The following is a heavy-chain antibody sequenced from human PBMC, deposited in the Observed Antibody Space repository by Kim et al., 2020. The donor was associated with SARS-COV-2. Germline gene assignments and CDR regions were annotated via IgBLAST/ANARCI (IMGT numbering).Heavy chain of an antibody. Sequence: GGSLRLSCAASGFTFSNYAMTWVRQAPGKGLEWVSTISGSGGSTYYADSVKGRFTISRDNSKNTLYLQMSSLRGEDTAVYYCAKPYSSSWPLNWFDPWGQGTLVTVSS. J-gene: IGHJ5*02. V-gene: IGHV3-23*01. CDR1: GFTFSNYA. CDR3: AKPYSSSWPLNWFDP. D-gene: IGHD6-13*01. CDR2: ISGSGGST.